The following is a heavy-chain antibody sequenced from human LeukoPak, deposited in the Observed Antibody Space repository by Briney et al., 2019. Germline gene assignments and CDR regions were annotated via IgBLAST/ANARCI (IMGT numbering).Heavy chain of an antibody. J-gene: IGHJ5*02. CDR1: GYTFTSYG. CDR2: MNPNSGNT. CDR3: ARVPAAAGTEWFDP. Sequence: GASVKVSCKASGYTFTSYGISWVRQATGQGLEWMGWMNPNSGNTGYAQKFQGRVTMTRNTSISTAYMELSSLRSEDTAVYYCARVPAAAGTEWFDPWGQGTLVTVSS. V-gene: IGHV1-8*02. D-gene: IGHD6-13*01.